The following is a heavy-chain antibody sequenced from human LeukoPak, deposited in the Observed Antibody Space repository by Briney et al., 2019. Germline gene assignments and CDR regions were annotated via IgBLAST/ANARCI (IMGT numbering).Heavy chain of an antibody. D-gene: IGHD2-2*01. V-gene: IGHV7-4-1*02. J-gene: IGHJ4*02. Sequence: GASVKVSCKASGGTFSSYAISWVRQAPGQGLEWMGWINTNTGNPTYAQGFTGRFVFSLDTSVSTAYLQISSLKAEDTAVYYCARALIGVPTTMAYWGQGTLVTVSS. CDR3: ARALIGVPTTMAY. CDR2: INTNTGNP. CDR1: GGTFSSYA.